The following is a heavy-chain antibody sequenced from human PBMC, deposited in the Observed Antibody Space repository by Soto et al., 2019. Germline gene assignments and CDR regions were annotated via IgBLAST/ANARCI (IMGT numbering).Heavy chain of an antibody. V-gene: IGHV4-30-4*01. CDR2: IYYSGST. D-gene: IGHD2-15*01. CDR1: GGSISSGDYY. Sequence: SETLSLTCTVSGGSISSGDYYWSWIRQPPGKGLEWIGYIYYSGSTYYNPSLKSRVTISIDTSKNQFSLKLSSVTAADMAVYYCARYCSGGSCYEGRSSLFDYWGQGTLVTVSS. CDR3: ARYCSGGSCYEGRSSLFDY. J-gene: IGHJ4*02.